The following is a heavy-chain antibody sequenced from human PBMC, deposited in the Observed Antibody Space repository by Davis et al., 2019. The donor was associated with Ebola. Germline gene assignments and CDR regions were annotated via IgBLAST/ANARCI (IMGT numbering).Heavy chain of an antibody. V-gene: IGHV3-23*01. J-gene: IGHJ4*02. D-gene: IGHD1-26*01. CDR3: AKDWELGSFDY. CDR1: GFTFSTYS. Sequence: GGSLRLSCAASGFTFSTYSMNWVRQAPGKGLEWVSAISGSGGSTYYSDSVKGRFTISRDNSKNTLYLQMNTLRAEDTAVYYCAKDWELGSFDYWGQGTLVTVSS. CDR2: ISGSGGST.